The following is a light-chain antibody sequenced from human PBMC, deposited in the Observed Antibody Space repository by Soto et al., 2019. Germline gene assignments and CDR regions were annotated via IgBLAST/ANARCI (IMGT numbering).Light chain of an antibody. V-gene: IGKV3-11*01. CDR2: DAS. Sequence: EIVLTQSPVNLSLSPGGGATLSCRASQSINDRLAWYQQKPGQAPRLLISDASNSAAGVPLRFSGSGSGSDFTLTINSLEAEEAAVYYCQHRSSWPLTFGGGANVEV. CDR3: QHRSSWPLT. CDR1: QSINDR. J-gene: IGKJ4*01.